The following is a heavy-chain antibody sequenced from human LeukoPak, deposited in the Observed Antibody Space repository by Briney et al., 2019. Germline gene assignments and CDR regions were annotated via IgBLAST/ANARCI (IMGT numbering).Heavy chain of an antibody. V-gene: IGHV3-23*01. CDR2: ISGSGGST. CDR1: GFTFSSYA. D-gene: IGHD3-22*01. J-gene: IGHJ4*02. Sequence: GGSLGLSCAASGFTFSSYAMSWVRQAPGKGLEWVSAISGSGGSTYYADSVKGRFTISRDNSKNTLYLQMNSLRAEDTAVYYCASTTDVTAPYYYDSSGYPDYLDYWGQGTLVTVSS. CDR3: ASTTDVTAPYYYDSSGYPDYLDY.